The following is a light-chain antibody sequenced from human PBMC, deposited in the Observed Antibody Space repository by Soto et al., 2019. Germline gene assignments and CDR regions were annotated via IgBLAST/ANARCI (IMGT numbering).Light chain of an antibody. CDR3: QKYNSAPRGDT. V-gene: IGKV1-27*01. Sequence: DIQMTQSPSSLSASVGDRVTITCRASQGISNYLAWYQQKPGKVPKLLIYAASTLQSGVPSRFSGSGSGTDFTLTISSLQPEDVATYYCQKYNSAPRGDTFCGGTTGAIK. CDR2: AAS. J-gene: IGKJ4*01. CDR1: QGISNY.